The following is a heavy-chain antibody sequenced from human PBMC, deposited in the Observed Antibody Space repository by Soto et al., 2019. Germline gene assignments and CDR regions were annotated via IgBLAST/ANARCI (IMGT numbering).Heavy chain of an antibody. V-gene: IGHV4-39*01. CDR3: ARRVTASCCYTD. CDR2: IYYSGST. D-gene: IGHD2-2*02. J-gene: IGHJ4*02. CDR1: GGSISSSSYY. Sequence: SETLSLNCTVSGGSISSSSYYWGWIRQPPGKGLEWIGSIYYSGSTYYNPSLKSRVTISVDTSKNQFSLKLSSVTAADTAVYYCARRVTASCCYTDWGQGTLVTVSS.